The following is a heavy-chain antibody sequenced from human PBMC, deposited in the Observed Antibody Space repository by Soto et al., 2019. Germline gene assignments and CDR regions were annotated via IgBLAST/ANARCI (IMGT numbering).Heavy chain of an antibody. Sequence: LRLSFAASVFTFRDHAMHWVRQAPGNGREWLAIIWNDGSNKFYAGSVQGRFTISRDNSKNTVYLQMNTLSAEDTAVYYCARALFPDVDIYAMDVWGQGTPVTV. CDR1: VFTFRDHA. V-gene: IGHV3-33*01. CDR3: ARALFPDVDIYAMDV. J-gene: IGHJ6*02. D-gene: IGHD5-12*01. CDR2: IWNDGSNK.